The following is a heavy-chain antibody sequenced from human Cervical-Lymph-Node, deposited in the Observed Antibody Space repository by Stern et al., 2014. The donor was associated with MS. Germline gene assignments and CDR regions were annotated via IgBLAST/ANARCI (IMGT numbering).Heavy chain of an antibody. J-gene: IGHJ6*02. CDR2: FDPEAGET. CDR1: GYTLTELS. V-gene: IGHV1-24*01. D-gene: IGHD2-2*01. CDR3: ATGDCSSTSCSPAYFYFYYGMDV. Sequence: QMQLVQSGAEVKKPGASVKVSCKVSGYTLTELSIYWVRQAPGKGLEWMGGFDPEAGETVYAQKFQGRVTMTEDTSTDTTYMELSSLRSEDTAVYYCATGDCSSTSCSPAYFYFYYGMDVWGQGTTVTVSS.